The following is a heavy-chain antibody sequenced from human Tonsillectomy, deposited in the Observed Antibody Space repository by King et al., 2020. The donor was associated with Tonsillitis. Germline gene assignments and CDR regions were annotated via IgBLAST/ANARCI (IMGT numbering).Heavy chain of an antibody. V-gene: IGHV1-18*01. CDR2: INAYNVET. D-gene: IGHD6-13*01. CDR1: GYTFTRFA. J-gene: IGHJ4*02. CDR3: ARDLGYSSSWYRDY. Sequence: HLVQSGTEVRKPGASVKVSCKASGYTFTRFAIIWVRQAPGQGLEWMGWINAYNVETNCAQRFQGRVTMNTDTSTSTAYMELRSLRSDDTAVYYCARDLGYSSSWYRDYWGQGTLVTVSS.